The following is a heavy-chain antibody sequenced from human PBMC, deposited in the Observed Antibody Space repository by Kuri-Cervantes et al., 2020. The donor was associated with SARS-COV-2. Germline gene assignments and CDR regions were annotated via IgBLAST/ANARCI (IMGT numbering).Heavy chain of an antibody. CDR2: ISSTSSYI. J-gene: IGHJ4*02. CDR1: GFTFSSYS. CDR3: SSGGSQREWYY. Sequence: GGSLRLSCAASGFTFSSYSMNWVRQAPGKGLEWVSSISSTSSYIYYADSVKGRFTISRDNSNDSLFLQMNSLRSEDTAFYYCSSGGSQREWYYWGQGTLVTVSS. D-gene: IGHD3-16*01. V-gene: IGHV3-21*04.